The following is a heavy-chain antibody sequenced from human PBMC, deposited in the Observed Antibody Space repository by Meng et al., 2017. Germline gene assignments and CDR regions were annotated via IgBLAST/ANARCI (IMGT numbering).Heavy chain of an antibody. J-gene: IGHJ4*02. CDR1: GFTFSSYG. V-gene: IGHV3-33*01. Sequence: GHLVESGGGLVKPGGSRRLSCAASGFTFSSYGMHWVRQAPGKGLEWVAVIWYDGSNKYYADSVKGRFTISRDNSKNTLYLQMNSLRAEDTAVYYCARSYSGSSLFDYWGQGTLVTVSS. CDR2: IWYDGSNK. D-gene: IGHD1-26*01. CDR3: ARSYSGSSLFDY.